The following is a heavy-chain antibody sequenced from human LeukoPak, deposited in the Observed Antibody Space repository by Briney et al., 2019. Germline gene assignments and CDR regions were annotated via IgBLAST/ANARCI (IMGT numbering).Heavy chain of an antibody. V-gene: IGHV3-74*01. J-gene: IGHJ3*02. CDR3: ATIDYDILTGYPRGDAFDI. D-gene: IGHD3-9*01. CDR1: GFTFSSYW. CDR2: INSDGSST. Sequence: PGGSLRLSCAASGFTFSSYWMHWVRQAPGKGLVWVLRINSDGSSTSYADSVKGRFTISRDDAKNTLYLQMNSLRAEDTAVYYCATIDYDILTGYPRGDAFDIWGQGTMVTVSS.